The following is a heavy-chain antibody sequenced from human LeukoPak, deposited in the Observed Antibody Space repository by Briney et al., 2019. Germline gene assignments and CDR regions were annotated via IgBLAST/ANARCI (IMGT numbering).Heavy chain of an antibody. Sequence: GGSLRLSCAASGFTFSSYWMSWVRQAPAKGLEGVANIKQDGSEKYYVDSVKGRFTISRDNAKNSLYLQMNSLRAEDTAVYYCARDHRARYFDWLSKYYFDYWGQGTLVTVSS. V-gene: IGHV3-7*01. J-gene: IGHJ4*02. D-gene: IGHD3-9*01. CDR2: IKQDGSEK. CDR1: GFTFSSYW. CDR3: ARDHRARYFDWLSKYYFDY.